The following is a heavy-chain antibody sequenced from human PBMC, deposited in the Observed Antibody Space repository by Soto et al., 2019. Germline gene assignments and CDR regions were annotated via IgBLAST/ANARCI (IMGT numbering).Heavy chain of an antibody. Sequence: TLSLTCTVSGGSISSYYWSWIRQPPGKGLEWIGYIYYSGSTNYNPSLKSRVTVSRDNSKNALYLQLNSLRAEDTAVYYCARPFPDNTYYYYGMDVWGQGTTVTVSS. J-gene: IGHJ6*02. CDR3: ARPFPDNTYYYYGMDV. CDR2: IYYSGST. CDR1: GGSISSYY. V-gene: IGHV4-59*12. D-gene: IGHD1-1*01.